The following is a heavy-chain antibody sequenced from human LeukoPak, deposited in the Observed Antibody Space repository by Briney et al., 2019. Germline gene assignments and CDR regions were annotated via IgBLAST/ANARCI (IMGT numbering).Heavy chain of an antibody. D-gene: IGHD5-24*01. CDR1: GGTCDDYY. V-gene: IGHV4-34*01. CDR2: IHPSGIF. CDR3: ARGRDRSKAGDH. J-gene: IGHJ4*02. Sequence: SETLSLTCAVYGGTCDDYYCSWLRQPPGKGLEWIGEIHPSGIFYYNSSLLSRVTISIDTSKSQFSLRLTSVTAADTAFYYCARGRDRSKAGDHWGQGSLVTVSS.